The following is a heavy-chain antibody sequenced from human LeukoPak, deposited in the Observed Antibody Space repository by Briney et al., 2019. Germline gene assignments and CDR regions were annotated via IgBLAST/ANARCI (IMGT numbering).Heavy chain of an antibody. V-gene: IGHV3-23*01. D-gene: IGHD2/OR15-2a*01. J-gene: IGHJ3*02. CDR1: GFTFSSYA. CDR2: ITSTGGTT. Sequence: GGSLRLSCTASGFTFSSYAMNWVRQAPGKGLDWVSGITSTGGTTYYADSVQGRFTISRDNSRNMLYLQMNSLRAEDTAVYYCAKDGRNSPLMWGQGTVVSVSS. CDR3: AKDGRNSPLM.